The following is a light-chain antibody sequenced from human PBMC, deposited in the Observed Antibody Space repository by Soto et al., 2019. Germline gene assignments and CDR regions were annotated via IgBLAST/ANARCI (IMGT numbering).Light chain of an antibody. J-gene: IGKJ5*01. CDR3: QQRSNWPDA. CDR2: GAS. V-gene: IGKV3D-20*02. CDR1: QSVSSSF. Sequence: EILFTQSPGTLSLSPGGRAPLSCRASQSVSSSFLAWYQQKVGQAPRLLIYGASSRATGIPDRFSGSGSGTDFTLTISSLQPEDFAVYYCQQRSNWPDAFGQGTRLE.